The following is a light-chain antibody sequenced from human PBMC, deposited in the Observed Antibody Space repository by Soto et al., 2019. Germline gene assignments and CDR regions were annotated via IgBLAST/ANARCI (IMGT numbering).Light chain of an antibody. CDR2: EVT. CDR1: SSDVGVYDY. CDR3: SSFAGSNNLL. J-gene: IGLJ2*01. Sequence: QSALTQPPSASGSPGQSVAISCAGTSSDVGVYDYVSWYQQHPGKAPKLIIYEVTKRPSGVPDRFSGSKSGNTASLTVSGLQTEDEADYYCSSFAGSNNLLFGGGNKLTVL. V-gene: IGLV2-8*01.